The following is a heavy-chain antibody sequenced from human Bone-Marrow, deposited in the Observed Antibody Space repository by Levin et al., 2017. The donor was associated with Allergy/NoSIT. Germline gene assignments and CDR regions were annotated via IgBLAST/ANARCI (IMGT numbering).Heavy chain of an antibody. J-gene: IGHJ4*02. CDR1: GFTFSSYA. CDR3: AKDSSLLWFGELLFPPHNDY. CDR2: ISGSGGST. V-gene: IGHV3-23*01. Sequence: QPGGSLRLSCAASGFTFSSYAMSWVRQAPGKGLEWVSAISGSGGSTYYADSVKGRFTISRDNSKNTLYLQMNSLRAEDTAVYYCAKDSSLLWFGELLFPPHNDYWGQGTLVTVSS. D-gene: IGHD3-10*01.